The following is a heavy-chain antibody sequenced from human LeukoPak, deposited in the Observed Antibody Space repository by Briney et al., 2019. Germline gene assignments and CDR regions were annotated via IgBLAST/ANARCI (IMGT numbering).Heavy chain of an antibody. J-gene: IGHJ4*02. D-gene: IGHD2-2*01. CDR3: ARTETQNRYCSSTSCYLFDY. V-gene: IGHV5-51*01. Sequence: GESLKTSCKGSGYSFTSYWIGWVRQMPGKGLEWMGIIYPGDSDTRYSPSFQGQVTISADKSISTAYLQWSSLKASDTAMYYCARTETQNRYCSSTSCYLFDYWGQGTLVTVSS. CDR1: GYSFTSYW. CDR2: IYPGDSDT.